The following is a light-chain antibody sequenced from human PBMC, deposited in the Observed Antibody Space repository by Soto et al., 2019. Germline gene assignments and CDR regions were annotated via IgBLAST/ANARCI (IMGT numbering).Light chain of an antibody. Sequence: DIQMTQSPSTLSASVGDRVTITCRASQSVSVWVAWYQQKPGTAPKLLIYRASTLELGVPSRFSGSGSGTEFTLTISSLQPDDSATYYCQQYKSYSGYTFGQGTKVEI. J-gene: IGKJ2*01. CDR3: QQYKSYSGYT. CDR1: QSVSVW. CDR2: RAS. V-gene: IGKV1-5*03.